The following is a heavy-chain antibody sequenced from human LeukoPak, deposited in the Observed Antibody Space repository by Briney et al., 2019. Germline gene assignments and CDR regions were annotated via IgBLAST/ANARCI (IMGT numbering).Heavy chain of an antibody. Sequence: SETLSLTCTVSGGSVSSGDTYWSWIRQPAGKGLQWIGYIYYSGSTNYNPSLKSRVTISVDTSKNQFSLKLSSVTAADTAVYYCARVRRKTGWSIVQVNYYYYMDVWGKGTTVTVSS. J-gene: IGHJ6*03. CDR1: GGSVSSGDTY. D-gene: IGHD2/OR15-2a*01. V-gene: IGHV4-61*10. CDR3: ARVRRKTGWSIVQVNYYYYMDV. CDR2: IYYSGST.